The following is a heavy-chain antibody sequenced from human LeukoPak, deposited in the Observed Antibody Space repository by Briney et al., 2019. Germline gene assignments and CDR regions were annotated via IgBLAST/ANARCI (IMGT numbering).Heavy chain of an antibody. J-gene: IGHJ4*02. D-gene: IGHD6-13*01. CDR2: IGSRSTFI. CDR1: GFTFSSYS. Sequence: PGGSLRLSCAVSGFTFSSYSMNWVRQAPGKGLEWVSFIGSRSTFIGYADSVKGRFTVSRDNPKNSLYLQMNSLRAEDTAVYYCATSSAWRFDYWGQGTLVTVSS. CDR3: ATSSAWRFDY. V-gene: IGHV3-21*01.